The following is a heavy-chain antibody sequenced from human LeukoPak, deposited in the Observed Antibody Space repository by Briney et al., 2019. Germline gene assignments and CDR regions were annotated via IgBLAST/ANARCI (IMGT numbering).Heavy chain of an antibody. CDR1: GFTFSSYW. J-gene: IGHJ4*02. CDR3: ARSIMGGGAFDY. D-gene: IGHD3-10*01. CDR2: IKEDGSEK. Sequence: GGSLRLSCAASGFTFSSYWLNRVRQTPGKGLEWVANIKEDGSEKYHVDSVKGRFTISRDNAKSSLFLQMNNLRAEDTALYYCARSIMGGGAFDYWGQGTQVTVSS. V-gene: IGHV3-7*03.